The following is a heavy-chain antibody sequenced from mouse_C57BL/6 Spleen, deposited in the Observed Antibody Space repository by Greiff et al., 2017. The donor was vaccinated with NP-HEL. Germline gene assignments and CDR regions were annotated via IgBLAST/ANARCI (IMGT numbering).Heavy chain of an antibody. CDR2: IYPGDGDT. D-gene: IGHD1-1*01. Sequence: QVQLQQSGAELVKPGASVKISCKASGYAFSSYWMNWVKQRPGKGLEWIGQIYPGDGDTNYNGKFKGKATLTADKSSSTAYMQLSSLTSEDSAVYFCARREFTTVPLAMDYWGQGTSVTVSS. CDR3: ARREFTTVPLAMDY. V-gene: IGHV1-80*01. J-gene: IGHJ4*01. CDR1: GYAFSSYW.